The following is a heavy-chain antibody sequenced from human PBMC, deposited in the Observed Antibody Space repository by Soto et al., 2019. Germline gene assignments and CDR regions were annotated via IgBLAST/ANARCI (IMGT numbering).Heavy chain of an antibody. J-gene: IGHJ6*02. CDR3: ARGDAGYYYGTDV. Sequence: SETLSLTCAVSGGSISSSNWWSWVRQPPGTGLEWRGEIDHGGSTNYNPSLKRRVTISVDKSKNQFFLKLSSVTAADTSVYYCARGDAGYYYGTDVWGQGTTVTVSS. V-gene: IGHV4-4*02. CDR1: GGSISSSNW. CDR2: IDHGGST.